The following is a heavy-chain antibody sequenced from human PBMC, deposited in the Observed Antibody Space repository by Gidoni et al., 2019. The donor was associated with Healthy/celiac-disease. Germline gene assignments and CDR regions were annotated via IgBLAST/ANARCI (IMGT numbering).Heavy chain of an antibody. CDR2: INAGNGNT. Sequence: QVQLVQSGAEVKKPGASVKVSCKASGYTFTSYAMHWVRQAPGQRLEWMGWINAGNGNTKYSQKCQGRVTITRDTSASTAYMELSSLRSEDTAVYYCAREKGTYYYYGMDVWGQGTTVTVSS. CDR1: GYTFTSYA. CDR3: AREKGTYYYYGMDV. D-gene: IGHD1-1*01. V-gene: IGHV1-3*01. J-gene: IGHJ6*02.